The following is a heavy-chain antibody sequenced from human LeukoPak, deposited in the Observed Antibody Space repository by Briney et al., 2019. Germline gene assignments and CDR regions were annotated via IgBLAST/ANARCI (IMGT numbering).Heavy chain of an antibody. CDR2: ISGSGGST. Sequence: GGSLRLSCAASGFTFSSYAMSWVRQAPGKGLEWVSAISGSGGSTYYADSVKGRFTISRDNSKNSLYLEMNSLRAEDTAVYYCARDSSSGSYIQYYFDYWGQGTLVTVSS. CDR3: ARDSSSGSYIQYYFDY. CDR1: GFTFSSYA. V-gene: IGHV3-23*01. J-gene: IGHJ4*02. D-gene: IGHD1-26*01.